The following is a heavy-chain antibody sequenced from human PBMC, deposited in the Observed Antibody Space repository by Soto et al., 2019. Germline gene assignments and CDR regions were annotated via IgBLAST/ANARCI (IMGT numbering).Heavy chain of an antibody. CDR1: GYSFTSYW. CDR3: ARATGIAVAGDYYYYGMDV. CDR2: IDPSDSYT. J-gene: IGHJ6*02. D-gene: IGHD6-19*01. V-gene: IGHV5-10-1*01. Sequence: GESLKISCKGSGYSFTSYWINWVRQMPGKGLEWMGRIDPSDSYTKYWPSFQGHVTISADKSISTAYLQWSSLKASDTAMYYCARATGIAVAGDYYYYGMDVWGQGTTVTVSS.